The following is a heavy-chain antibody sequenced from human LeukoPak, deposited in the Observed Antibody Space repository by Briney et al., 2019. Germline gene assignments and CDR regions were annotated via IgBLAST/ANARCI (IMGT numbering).Heavy chain of an antibody. CDR3: ARVYQSAEYYFDY. CDR1: GGSMDCYY. CDR2: IYYTGST. J-gene: IGHJ4*02. V-gene: IGHV4-59*01. Sequence: SETLSLTCTVSGGSMDCYYWRWTRQPPGKGLEWTGYIYYTGSTEYHPSLKSRVTISLDSSKNQFSLQLPSVTATVTSVYYCARVYQSAEYYFDYWGQGNLVSVSS. D-gene: IGHD2-2*01.